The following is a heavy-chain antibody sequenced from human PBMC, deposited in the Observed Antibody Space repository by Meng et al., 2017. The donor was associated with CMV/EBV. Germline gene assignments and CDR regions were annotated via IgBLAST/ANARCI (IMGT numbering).Heavy chain of an antibody. J-gene: IGHJ4*02. V-gene: IGHV1-46*01. CDR2: INPSGGST. D-gene: IGHD1-26*01. Sequence: ASVKVSCKASGYTFTSYYMHWVRQAPGQGLEWMGIINPSGGSTSYAQKFQGRVTMTRDTSTSTVYMELSSLRSEDTAVYYCAKGLWLYSGIATGGYWGQGTLVTVSS. CDR1: GYTFTSYY. CDR3: AKGLWLYSGIATGGY.